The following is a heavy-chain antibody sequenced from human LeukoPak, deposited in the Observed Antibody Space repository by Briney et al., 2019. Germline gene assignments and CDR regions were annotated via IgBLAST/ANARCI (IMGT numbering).Heavy chain of an antibody. CDR3: AEAASVRGVSY. V-gene: IGHV3-74*01. Sequence: GGSLRLSCAASGFTFSSYWMHWVRQAPGKGPLWVSHINGDGSTTNYADSVKGRFTTSRDNAKNTLYLQMNSLRAEDTAVYYCAEAASVRGVSYWGQGTLVTVSS. J-gene: IGHJ4*02. D-gene: IGHD3-10*01. CDR1: GFTFSSYW. CDR2: INGDGSTT.